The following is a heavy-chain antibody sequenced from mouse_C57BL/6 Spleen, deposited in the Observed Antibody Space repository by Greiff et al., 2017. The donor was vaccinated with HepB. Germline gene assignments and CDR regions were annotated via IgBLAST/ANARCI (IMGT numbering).Heavy chain of an antibody. J-gene: IGHJ1*03. CDR2: IYPGSGST. D-gene: IGHD1-1*01. CDR1: GYTFTSYW. V-gene: IGHV1-55*01. Sequence: QVQLQQPGAELVKPGASVKMSCKASGYTFTSYWITWVKQRPGQGLEWIGDIYPGSGSTNYNEKFKSKATLTVDTSSSTAYMQLSSLTSEDSAVYYCARSSYYYGSSYWYFDVWGTGTTVTVSS. CDR3: ARSSYYYGSSYWYFDV.